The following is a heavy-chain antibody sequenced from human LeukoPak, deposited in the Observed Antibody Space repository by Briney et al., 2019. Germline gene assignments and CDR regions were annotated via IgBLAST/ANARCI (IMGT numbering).Heavy chain of an antibody. CDR2: ISAGGDTT. J-gene: IGHJ4*02. D-gene: IGHD6-25*01. CDR3: AAISYSGTWPVGY. V-gene: IGHV3-23*01. CDR1: GFTFSSYA. Sequence: GGSLRLSCAASGFTFSSYAMSWVRQAPGEGLEWVSGISAGGDTTYTADSVRGRFTISRDNSNNTLYLQMNTLTAEDTAVCYCAAISYSGTWPVGYWGQGILVTVTA.